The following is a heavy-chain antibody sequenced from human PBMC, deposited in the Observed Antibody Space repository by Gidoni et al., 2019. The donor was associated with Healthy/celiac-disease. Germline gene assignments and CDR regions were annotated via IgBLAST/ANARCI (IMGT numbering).Heavy chain of an antibody. D-gene: IGHD3-10*01. Sequence: QVQLVQSGAEVKKPGASVKVSCKASGYTFTSYYMHWVRQAPGQGLEWMGIINPRGGSTSYAQKFQGRVTMTRDTSTSTVYMELSSLRSEDTAVYYCATLWFGGNYYYGMDVWGQGTTVTVSS. CDR1: GYTFTSYY. CDR2: INPRGGST. V-gene: IGHV1-46*01. J-gene: IGHJ6*02. CDR3: ATLWFGGNYYYGMDV.